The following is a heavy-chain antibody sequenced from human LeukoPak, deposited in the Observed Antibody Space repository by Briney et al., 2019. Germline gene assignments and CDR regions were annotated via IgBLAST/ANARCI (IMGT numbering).Heavy chain of an antibody. CDR3: ARVGRYCSSTSCRDGTDY. CDR1: GGTFSSYA. Sequence: SVKVSCKASGGTFSSYAISWVRQAPGQGLEWMGRIIPILGIANYAQKFQGRVTITADKSTSTAYMELSSLRSEDTAVYYCARVGRYCSSTSCRDGTDYWGQGTLVTVSS. CDR2: IIPILGIA. J-gene: IGHJ4*02. V-gene: IGHV1-69*04. D-gene: IGHD2-2*01.